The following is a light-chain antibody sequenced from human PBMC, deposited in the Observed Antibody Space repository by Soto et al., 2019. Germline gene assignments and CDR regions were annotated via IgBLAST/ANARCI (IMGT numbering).Light chain of an antibody. CDR3: QQSFSTLLIT. CDR1: QSINTY. J-gene: IGKJ5*01. Sequence: DLQMTQSPPSLSASIGDGVTITCRASQSINTYLNWYQQKPGKAPKLLISAASNLQSGVPSRFRGSGSGTDFTLTISSLQTEDFATYYCQQSFSTLLITFGQGTRLEIK. CDR2: AAS. V-gene: IGKV1-39*01.